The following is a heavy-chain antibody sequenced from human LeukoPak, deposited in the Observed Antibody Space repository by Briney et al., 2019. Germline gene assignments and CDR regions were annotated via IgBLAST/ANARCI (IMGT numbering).Heavy chain of an antibody. Sequence: PGGSLRLSCAASGFPFSSYEMNWVRQAPGKGVEWVSYISSSGSTIYYADSVKGRFTISRDNAKNSLYLQMNSLRAEDTAVYYCAELGITMIGGVWGKGTTVTISS. CDR2: ISSSGSTI. D-gene: IGHD3-10*02. J-gene: IGHJ6*04. V-gene: IGHV3-48*03. CDR3: AELGITMIGGV. CDR1: GFPFSSYE.